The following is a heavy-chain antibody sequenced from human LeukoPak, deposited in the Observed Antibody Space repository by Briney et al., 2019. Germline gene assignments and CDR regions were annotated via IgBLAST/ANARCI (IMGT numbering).Heavy chain of an antibody. D-gene: IGHD3-22*01. V-gene: IGHV3-23*01. Sequence: GRSLRLSCAASGSTFSNYAMTWVRQAPGKGLEWVSGISGSAGTTYYADSVKGWFTISRDNAKNTLYLQLNSLRAEDTAVYYCAKRPTNYHDSSGYYYWYFDLWGRGTLVTASS. CDR2: ISGSAGTT. CDR3: AKRPTNYHDSSGYYYWYFDL. J-gene: IGHJ2*01. CDR1: GSTFSNYA.